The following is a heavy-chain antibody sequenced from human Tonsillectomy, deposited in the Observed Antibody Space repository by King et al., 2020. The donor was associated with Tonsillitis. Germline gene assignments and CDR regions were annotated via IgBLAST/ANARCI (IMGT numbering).Heavy chain of an antibody. J-gene: IGHJ4*02. D-gene: IGHD3-22*01. CDR2: IKQDGSEK. CDR3: VRRIVVVVSSVDYFDY. V-gene: IGHV3-7*01. Sequence: EVQLVESGGGLVQPGGSLRLSCAASGFTFSSYWMSWVRQAPGKGLEWVANIKQDGSEKYYVDSVKGRFTISRDSAKNSLYLQMNSLRAEDTAVYYCVRRIVVVVSSVDYFDYWGQGTLVTVSS. CDR1: GFTFSSYW.